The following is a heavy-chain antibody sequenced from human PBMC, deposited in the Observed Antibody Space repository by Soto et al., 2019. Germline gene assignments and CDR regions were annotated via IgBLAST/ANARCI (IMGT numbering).Heavy chain of an antibody. Sequence: EVQLVESGGGLVQPGGSLRLSCAASGFTFSSYWMHWVRQAPGKGLVWVSRINSDGSSTSYADSVKGRFTISRDNAKNTLYLQRTSLSAEDTAVYYCAREGGAVAAPFDYWGQGTLVTVSS. D-gene: IGHD2-15*01. J-gene: IGHJ4*02. CDR3: AREGGAVAAPFDY. CDR1: GFTFSSYW. CDR2: INSDGSST. V-gene: IGHV3-74*01.